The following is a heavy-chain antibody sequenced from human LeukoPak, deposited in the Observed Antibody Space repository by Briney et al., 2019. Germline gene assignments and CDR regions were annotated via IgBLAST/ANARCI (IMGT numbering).Heavy chain of an antibody. V-gene: IGHV3-21*01. CDR2: ISSSSSYI. J-gene: IGHJ4*02. Sequence: GGSLRLSCAASGFTFSSYSMNWVRQAPGKGLEWVSSISSSSSYIYYADSVKGRFSISRDNAKNSLYLQMNSLRAEDTAVYYCARRYCSSTSCYNFDYWGQGTLVTVSS. CDR3: ARRYCSSTSCYNFDY. CDR1: GFTFSSYS. D-gene: IGHD2-2*01.